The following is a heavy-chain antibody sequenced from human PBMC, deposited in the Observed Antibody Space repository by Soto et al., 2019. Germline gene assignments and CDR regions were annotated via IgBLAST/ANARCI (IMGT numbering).Heavy chain of an antibody. V-gene: IGHV1-2*04. D-gene: IGHD2-2*01. CDR2: INPNSGGT. J-gene: IGHJ5*02. Sequence: ASVKVSCKASGYTFTGYYMHWVRQAPGQGLEWMGWINPNSGGTNYAQKFQGWVTMTRDTSISTAYMELSRLRSDDTAVYYCARGLSGCSSTSCYNWFDPWGQGTQVTVSS. CDR3: ARGLSGCSSTSCYNWFDP. CDR1: GYTFTGYY.